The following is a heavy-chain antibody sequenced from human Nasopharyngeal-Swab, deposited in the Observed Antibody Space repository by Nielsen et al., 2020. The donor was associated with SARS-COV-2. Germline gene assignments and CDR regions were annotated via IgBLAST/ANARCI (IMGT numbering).Heavy chain of an antibody. D-gene: IGHD3-22*01. CDR3: ARAERGRIVVVIASFYYYYMDV. V-gene: IGHV1-8*01. Sequence: GSVKASCKASGYTFTSYDINWVRQATGQGLEWMGWMNPNSGNTGYAQKFQGRVTMTRNTSISTAYMELSSLRSEDTAVYYCARAERGRIVVVIASFYYYYMDVWGKGTTVTVSS. CDR2: MNPNSGNT. CDR1: GYTFTSYD. J-gene: IGHJ6*03.